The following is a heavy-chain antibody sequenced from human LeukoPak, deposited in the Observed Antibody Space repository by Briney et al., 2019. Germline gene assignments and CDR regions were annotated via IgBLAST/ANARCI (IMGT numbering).Heavy chain of an antibody. CDR3: ASWYDYGDYRSAFDT. Sequence: GGSLRLSCAASGFTFSSYAMHWVRQAPGKGLEWVAVISYDGSNKYYADSVKGRFTISRDNAKNSLYLQMNSLRAEDTALYHCASWYDYGDYRSAFDTWGQGTMVTVSS. D-gene: IGHD4-17*01. J-gene: IGHJ3*02. CDR1: GFTFSSYA. CDR2: ISYDGSNK. V-gene: IGHV3-30-3*01.